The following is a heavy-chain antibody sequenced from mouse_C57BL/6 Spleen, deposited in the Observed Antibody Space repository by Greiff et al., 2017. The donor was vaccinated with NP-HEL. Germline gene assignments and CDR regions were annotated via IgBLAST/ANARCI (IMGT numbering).Heavy chain of an antibody. V-gene: IGHV1-5*01. CDR2: IYPGNSDT. J-gene: IGHJ3*01. CDR3: TLYYGNLAWFAY. D-gene: IGHD2-1*01. Sequence: EVQLQQSGTVLARPGASVKMSCKTSGYTFTSYWMHWVKQRPGQGLEWIGAIYPGNSDTSYNQKFKGKAKLTAVTSASTAYMELSSLTNEDSAVYYCTLYYGNLAWFAYWGQGTLVTVSA. CDR1: GYTFTSYW.